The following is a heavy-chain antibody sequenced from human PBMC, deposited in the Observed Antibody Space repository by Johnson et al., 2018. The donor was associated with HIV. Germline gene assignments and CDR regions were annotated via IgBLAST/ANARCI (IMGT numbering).Heavy chain of an antibody. CDR2: ISWNGGRT. CDR1: GFTFDDFG. J-gene: IGHJ3*02. D-gene: IGHD3-22*01. V-gene: IGHV3-20*04. Sequence: EVQLVESGGGLVQPGRSLRLSCAASGFTFDDFGMHWVRQGPGKGLEWLSGISWNGGRTGYADSVKGRFTISRDNAKKSLYLQMNSLRAEDTALYYCTRGRLTYYYDSSGDDAFDIWGQGTRVT. CDR3: TRGRLTYYYDSSGDDAFDI.